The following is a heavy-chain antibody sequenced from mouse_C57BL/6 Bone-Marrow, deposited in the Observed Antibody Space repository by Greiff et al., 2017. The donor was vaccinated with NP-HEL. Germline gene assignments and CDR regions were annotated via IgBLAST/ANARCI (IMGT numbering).Heavy chain of an antibody. J-gene: IGHJ4*01. D-gene: IGHD2-4*01. Sequence: DVHLVESGGGLVQPKGSLKLSCAASGFSFNTYAMNWVRQAPGKGLEWVARIRSKSNNYATYYADSVKDRFTISRDDSESMLYLQMNNLKTEDTAMYYCVRRRDYDGDAMDYWGQGTSVTVSS. V-gene: IGHV10-1*01. CDR1: GFSFNTYA. CDR3: VRRRDYDGDAMDY. CDR2: IRSKSNNYAT.